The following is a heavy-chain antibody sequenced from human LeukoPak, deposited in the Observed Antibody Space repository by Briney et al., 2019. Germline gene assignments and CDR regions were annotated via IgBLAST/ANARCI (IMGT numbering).Heavy chain of an antibody. J-gene: IGHJ6*03. V-gene: IGHV3-7*01. D-gene: IGHD3-10*01. Sequence: QPGGSLRLSCAASGFTFSSYWMSWVRQAPGKGLEWVANIKQDGSEKYYVDSVKGRFTISRDNAKNSLYLQMNSLRAEDTAVYYCARDYYGSGSYYNPTYYMDVWGKGTTVTISS. CDR1: GFTFSSYW. CDR3: ARDYYGSGSYYNPTYYMDV. CDR2: IKQDGSEK.